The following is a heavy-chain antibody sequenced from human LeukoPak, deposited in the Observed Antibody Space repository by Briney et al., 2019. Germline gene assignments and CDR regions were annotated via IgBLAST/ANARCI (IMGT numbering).Heavy chain of an antibody. Sequence: ASVKVSCKASGYAFTDYYIHWVRQAPGQGLEWMGWINTNTGNPMYAQGFTGRFVFSLDTSVSTAYLQISSLKAEDTAVYYCARGGPIWSGYPIDAFDIWGQGTMVTVSS. J-gene: IGHJ3*02. CDR2: INTNTGNP. CDR1: GYAFTDYY. D-gene: IGHD3-3*01. V-gene: IGHV7-4-1*02. CDR3: ARGGPIWSGYPIDAFDI.